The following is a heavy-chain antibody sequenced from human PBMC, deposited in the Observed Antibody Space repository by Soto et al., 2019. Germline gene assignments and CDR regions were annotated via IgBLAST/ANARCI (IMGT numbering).Heavy chain of an antibody. J-gene: IGHJ3*02. V-gene: IGHV1-18*01. Sequence: ASVKVSCKASGYTFTSYGISWVRQAPGQGLEWMGWISAYNGNTNYAQKLQGRVTMTTDTSTSTAYMELRSLRSDDTAVYYCARDYYYDSSGYPNHDAFDIWGQGTMVTVS. CDR2: ISAYNGNT. CDR3: ARDYYYDSSGYPNHDAFDI. D-gene: IGHD3-22*01. CDR1: GYTFTSYG.